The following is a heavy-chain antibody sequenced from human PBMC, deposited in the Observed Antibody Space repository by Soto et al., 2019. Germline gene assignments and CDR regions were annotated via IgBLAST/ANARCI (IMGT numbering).Heavy chain of an antibody. J-gene: IGHJ6*02. V-gene: IGHV3-21*01. D-gene: IGHD5-18*01. CDR1: GFTFSSYS. CDR2: ISSSSSYI. Sequence: SGGSLRLSCAASGFTFSSYSMNWVRQAPGKGLEWVSSISSSSSYIYYADSVKGRFTISRDNAKSSLYLQMNSLRAEDTAVYYCARAGEGDTAMFKGFGGYHYGVDVWGQGTTVTVSS. CDR3: ARAGEGDTAMFKGFGGYHYGVDV.